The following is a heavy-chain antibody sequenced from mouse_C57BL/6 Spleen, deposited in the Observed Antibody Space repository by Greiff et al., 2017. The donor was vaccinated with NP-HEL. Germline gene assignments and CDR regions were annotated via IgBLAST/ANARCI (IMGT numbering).Heavy chain of an antibody. CDR2: IYPRSGNT. CDR3: ARRSAEAMDY. Sequence: VQLKQSGAELARPGASVKLSCKASGYTFTSYGISWVKQRTGQGLEWIGEIYPRSGNTYYNEKFKGKATLTADKSSSTAYMELRSLTSEDSAVYFCARRSAEAMDYWGQGTSVTVSS. CDR1: GYTFTSYG. V-gene: IGHV1-81*01. J-gene: IGHJ4*01.